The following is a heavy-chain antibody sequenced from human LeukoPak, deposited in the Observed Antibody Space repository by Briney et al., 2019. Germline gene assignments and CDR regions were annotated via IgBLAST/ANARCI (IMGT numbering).Heavy chain of an antibody. V-gene: IGHV3-7*04. CDR2: IKQDGSEK. CDR3: ARDPGSGSYLTFFDY. D-gene: IGHD3-10*01. Sequence: GGSLRLSCAASGFTFSSYWMSWVRQAPGKGLEWVANIKQDGSEKYYVDSVKGRFTISRDNAKNSLYLQMNSLRVEDTAVYYCARDPGSGSYLTFFDYWGQGTLVTVSS. J-gene: IGHJ4*02. CDR1: GFTFSSYW.